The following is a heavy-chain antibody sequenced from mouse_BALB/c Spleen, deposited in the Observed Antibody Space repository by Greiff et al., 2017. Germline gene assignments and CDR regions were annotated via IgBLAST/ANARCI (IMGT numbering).Heavy chain of an antibody. Sequence: EVMLVESGGGLVQPGGSLRLSCATSGFTFTDYYMSWVRQPPGKALEWLGFIRNKANGYTTEYSASVKGRFTISRDNSQSILYLQMNTLRAEDSATYYWARDIPLLPPLAMDYWGQGTSVTVSS. CDR1: GFTFTDYY. V-gene: IGHV7-3*02. CDR3: ARDIPLLPPLAMDY. J-gene: IGHJ4*01. CDR2: IRNKANGYTT.